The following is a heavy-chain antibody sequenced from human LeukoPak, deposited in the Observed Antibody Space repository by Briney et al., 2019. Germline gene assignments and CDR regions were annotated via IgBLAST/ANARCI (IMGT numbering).Heavy chain of an antibody. CDR3: VKPNYGDYLFDY. Sequence: GGSLRLSCAASGFIFSAYGMHWVRQAPGKGLEWVAVILYDGDNKYYADSVKGRFTISRDNSKNTLYLQMNSLRTEDTAVYYCVKPNYGDYLFDYWGQGTLVTVSS. J-gene: IGHJ4*02. D-gene: IGHD4-17*01. CDR1: GFIFSAYG. V-gene: IGHV3-30*18. CDR2: ILYDGDNK.